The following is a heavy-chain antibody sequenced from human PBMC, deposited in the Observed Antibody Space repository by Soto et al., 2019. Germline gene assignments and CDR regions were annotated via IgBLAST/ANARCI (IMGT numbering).Heavy chain of an antibody. J-gene: IGHJ5*02. CDR2: IIPILGIA. D-gene: IGHD3-22*01. CDR1: GGTFSSYT. Sequence: SVKVSCKASGGTFSSYTISWVRQAPGQGLGWMGRIIPILGIANYAQKFQGRVTITADKSTSTAYMELSSLRSEDTAVYYCARGGDSSGYYYVPWFDPWGQGTLVTVSS. CDR3: ARGGDSSGYYYVPWFDP. V-gene: IGHV1-69*02.